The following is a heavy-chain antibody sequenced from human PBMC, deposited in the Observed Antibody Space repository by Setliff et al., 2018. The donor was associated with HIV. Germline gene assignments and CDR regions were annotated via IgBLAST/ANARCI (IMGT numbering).Heavy chain of an antibody. V-gene: IGHV3-11*03. Sequence: PGGSLRLSCAASGFSFSDYYMSWIRQAPGKGLEWISYISSSSRHINYADSVKGRFTISRDNAKNSLYLQMTGLGAEDTAVYYCARLRYSVVDYWGQGTLVTVSS. D-gene: IGHD3-9*01. CDR3: ARLRYSVVDY. J-gene: IGHJ4*02. CDR1: GFSFSDYY. CDR2: ISSSSRHI.